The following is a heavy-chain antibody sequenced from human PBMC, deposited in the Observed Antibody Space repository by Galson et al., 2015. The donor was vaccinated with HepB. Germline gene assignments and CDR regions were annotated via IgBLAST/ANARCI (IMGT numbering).Heavy chain of an antibody. CDR2: TSYDENFK. Sequence: SLRLSCAASRFTFSHYAMHWVRLPPGKGLEWVAVTSYDENFKYYANSVKGRFTISRDNSKNILFLQMNSLTTEDTAVYYCARPLEGAMAAHYYYYPMDVWAQGTTVTVSS. J-gene: IGHJ6*02. CDR1: RFTFSHYA. V-gene: IGHV3-30*04. CDR3: ARPLEGAMAAHYYYYPMDV. D-gene: IGHD6-19*01.